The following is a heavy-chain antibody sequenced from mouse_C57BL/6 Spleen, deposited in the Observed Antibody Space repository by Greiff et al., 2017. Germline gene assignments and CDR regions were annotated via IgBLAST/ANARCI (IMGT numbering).Heavy chain of an antibody. D-gene: IGHD1-1*01. Sequence: VKLVESGPELVKPGASVKISCKASGYSFTSYYIHWVKQRPGQGLEWIGWIYPGSGNTKYNEKFKGKATLTADTSSSTAYMQLSSLTSEESAVYYCARGKFITTVVEGFDVWGTGTTVTVSS. CDR1: GYSFTSYY. CDR3: ARGKFITTVVEGFDV. V-gene: IGHV1-66*01. J-gene: IGHJ1*03. CDR2: IYPGSGNT.